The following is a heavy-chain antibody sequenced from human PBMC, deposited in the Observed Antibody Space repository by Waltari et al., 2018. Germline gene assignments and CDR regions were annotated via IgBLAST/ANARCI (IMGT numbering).Heavy chain of an antibody. CDR3: ARALRGLNYYYYYMDV. CDR1: GFTFSSYW. Sequence: EVQLVESGGGLVQPGGSLRLSCAASGFTFSSYWMSWVRQAPGKGLEWVAKIKQDGSEKYYVDSVKGRFTISRDNAKNSLYLQMNSLRAEDTAVYYCARALRGLNYYYYYMDVWGKGTTVTVSS. V-gene: IGHV3-7*01. D-gene: IGHD2-21*02. CDR2: IKQDGSEK. J-gene: IGHJ6*03.